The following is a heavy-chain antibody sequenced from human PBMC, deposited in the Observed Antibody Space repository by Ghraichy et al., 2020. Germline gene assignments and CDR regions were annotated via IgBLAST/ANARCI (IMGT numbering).Heavy chain of an antibody. D-gene: IGHD3-16*01. J-gene: IGHJ3*02. CDR3: ARDYTSNDAFDI. V-gene: IGHV4-38-2*02. Sequence: SQTLSLTCTVSGYSISSGYYWGWIRQPSGKGLEWIGSIYHSGSTYYNPSLKSRVTISVDTSKNQFSLKLSSVTAADTAVYYCARDYTSNDAFDIWGQGTMVTVSS. CDR2: IYHSGST. CDR1: GYSISSGYY.